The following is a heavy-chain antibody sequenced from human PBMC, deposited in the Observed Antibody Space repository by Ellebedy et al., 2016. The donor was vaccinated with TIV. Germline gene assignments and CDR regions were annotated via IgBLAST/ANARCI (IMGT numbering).Heavy chain of an antibody. D-gene: IGHD5/OR15-5a*01. CDR2: INPNSGGT. Sequence: AASVKVSCKTSGYTFTDYYIHWVRQAPGQGLECMAWINPNSGGTNYAQKFQGRVTVTRDTSTSTAFLELSRLRSDDTAVYYCTRDLTNIVSGDYWGQGTLVTVSS. V-gene: IGHV1-2*02. CDR1: GYTFTDYY. CDR3: TRDLTNIVSGDY. J-gene: IGHJ4*02.